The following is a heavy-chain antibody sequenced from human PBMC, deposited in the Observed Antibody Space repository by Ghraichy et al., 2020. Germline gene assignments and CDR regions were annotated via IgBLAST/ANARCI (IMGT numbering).Heavy chain of an antibody. CDR1: GFTVSSNY. Sequence: GGSLRLSCAASGFTVSSNYMSWVRQAPGKGLEWVSVIYSGGSTYYADSVKGRFTISRDNSKNTLYLQMNSLRAEDTAVYYCARSSGSYPLFPFDYWGQGTLVTVSS. V-gene: IGHV3-53*01. J-gene: IGHJ4*02. CDR2: IYSGGST. CDR3: ARSSGSYPLFPFDY. D-gene: IGHD1-26*01.